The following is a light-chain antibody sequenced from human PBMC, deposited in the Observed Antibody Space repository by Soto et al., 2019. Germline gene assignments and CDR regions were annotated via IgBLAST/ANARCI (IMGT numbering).Light chain of an antibody. Sequence: VMRQSPSSLSVSPLEGATLSCRASQGIGDTLAWYQHKPGQTPRLLIYDTSTRATGVPTRFSGSRSGAEFTLTINSLQSEDFAVYYCQPYNNWPLTFGGGTKVDIK. CDR2: DTS. V-gene: IGKV3-15*01. J-gene: IGKJ4*01. CDR3: QPYNNWPLT. CDR1: QGIGDT.